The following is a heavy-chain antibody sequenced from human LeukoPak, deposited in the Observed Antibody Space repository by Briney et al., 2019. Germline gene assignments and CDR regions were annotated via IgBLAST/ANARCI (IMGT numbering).Heavy chain of an antibody. Sequence: GGSLRLSCAASGFTFSSYWMSWVRQAPGKGLEWVANIKEDGSEKYYVDSVKGRFTISRDNAKNSLYLQVNSLRAEDTAVYYCARGRGIAVAGTASIYFDYWGQGTLVTVSS. J-gene: IGHJ4*02. CDR3: ARGRGIAVAGTASIYFDY. D-gene: IGHD6-19*01. CDR2: IKEDGSEK. CDR1: GFTFSSYW. V-gene: IGHV3-7*01.